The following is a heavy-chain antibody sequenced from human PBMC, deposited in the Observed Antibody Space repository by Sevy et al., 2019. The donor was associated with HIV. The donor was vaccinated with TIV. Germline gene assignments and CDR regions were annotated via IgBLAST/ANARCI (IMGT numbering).Heavy chain of an antibody. J-gene: IGHJ4*02. CDR3: AADRGGY. D-gene: IGHD3-22*01. CDR2: TRNKANSYTT. CDR1: GFTFSDHY. V-gene: IGHV3-72*01. Sequence: GGSLRLSCAASGFTFSDHYMDWVRQAPGKGLEWVGRTRNKANSYTTEYAASVKGRFTITGDDSKNSLYLQMNSLKTEDTAVYYCAADRGGYWGQGTLVTVSS.